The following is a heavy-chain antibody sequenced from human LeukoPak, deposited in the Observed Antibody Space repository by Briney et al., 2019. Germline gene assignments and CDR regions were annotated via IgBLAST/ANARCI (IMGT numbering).Heavy chain of an antibody. CDR3: ARGCPYSGSHSGYFDY. J-gene: IGHJ4*02. V-gene: IGHV3-53*01. CDR1: GFTVSSNY. Sequence: GGSLRLSCAASGFTVSSNYMSWVRQAPGKGLEWVSVIYSGGSTYYADSVRGRFTISRDNSKNTLYLQMNSLRAEDTAVYYCARGCPYSGSHSGYFDYWGQGTLVTVSS. D-gene: IGHD1-26*01. CDR2: IYSGGST.